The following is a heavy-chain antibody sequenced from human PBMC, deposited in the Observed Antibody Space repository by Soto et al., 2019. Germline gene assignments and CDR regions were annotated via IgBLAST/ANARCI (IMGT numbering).Heavy chain of an antibody. V-gene: IGHV3-21*01. CDR3: AREKNSKVYYFDY. Sequence: EVQLVESGGGLVKPGGSLRLSCAASGFTFSSYGMNWVRQAPGKGLEWVSFISSGTTYIYYADSVRSRFTISRDNAKNSLYLKMNSLRAEDTDVYYCAREKNSKVYYFDYWGQGTLVTVSS. CDR2: ISSGTTYI. J-gene: IGHJ4*02. CDR1: GFTFSSYG.